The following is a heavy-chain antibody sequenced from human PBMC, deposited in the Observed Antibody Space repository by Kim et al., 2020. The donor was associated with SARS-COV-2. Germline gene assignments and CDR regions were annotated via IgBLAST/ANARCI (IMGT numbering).Heavy chain of an antibody. Sequence: NYNPSLKSRVTISVDTSKNQFSLKLSSVTAADTAVYYCARDHDYGDHFDYWGQGTLVTVSS. CDR3: ARDHDYGDHFDY. V-gene: IGHV4-59*01. J-gene: IGHJ4*02. D-gene: IGHD4-17*01.